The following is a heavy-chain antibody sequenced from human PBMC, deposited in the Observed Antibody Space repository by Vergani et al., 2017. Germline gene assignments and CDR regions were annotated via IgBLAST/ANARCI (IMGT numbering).Heavy chain of an antibody. CDR1: GFTFSSYA. CDR2: ISGSGGST. Sequence: EVQLLESGGGLVQPGGSLRLSCAASGFTFSSYAMSWVRQAPGKGLEWVSAISGSGGSTYYADSVKGRFTISRDNSKNTLYLQMNSLRAEDTAVYYCAKADDATMKVVVHHAFDIWGQGTMVTVSS. D-gene: IGHD3-22*01. CDR3: AKADDATMKVVVHHAFDI. J-gene: IGHJ3*02. V-gene: IGHV3-23*01.